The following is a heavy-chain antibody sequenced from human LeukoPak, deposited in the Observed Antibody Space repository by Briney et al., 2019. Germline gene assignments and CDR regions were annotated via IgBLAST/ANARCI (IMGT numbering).Heavy chain of an antibody. J-gene: IGHJ4*02. CDR3: ARLSYSSGWFDY. V-gene: IGHV5-51*01. CDR2: IYPGDSDT. D-gene: IGHD6-19*01. CDR1: GYSFTSYW. Sequence: GESLKISCKGSGYSFTSYWIGWVRQMPGKGLEWMGIIYPGDSDTRYSPSFRGQVTVPADKSISTAYLQWSSLKASDTAMYYCARLSYSSGWFDYWGQGTLVTVSS.